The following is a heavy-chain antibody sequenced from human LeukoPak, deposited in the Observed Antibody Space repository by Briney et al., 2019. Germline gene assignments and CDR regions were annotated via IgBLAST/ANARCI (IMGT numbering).Heavy chain of an antibody. D-gene: IGHD6-13*01. CDR1: GHTFTSYY. CDR2: INPSGGST. CDR3: ARDKRGAAAGKNWFDP. J-gene: IGHJ5*02. Sequence: ASVKVSCKASGHTFTSYYMHWVRQAPGQGLEWMGLINPSGGSTSYAQKFQGRVTMTRDTSTSTVYMELSSLRSEDTAVYYCARDKRGAAAGKNWFDPWGQGTLVTVSS. V-gene: IGHV1-46*01.